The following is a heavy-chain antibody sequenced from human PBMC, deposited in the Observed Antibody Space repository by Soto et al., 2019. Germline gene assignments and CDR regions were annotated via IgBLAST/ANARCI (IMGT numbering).Heavy chain of an antibody. J-gene: IGHJ4*02. CDR1: GGTLSSYT. D-gene: IGHD3-10*01. Sequence: QVQLVQSGAEVKKPGSSVKVYCKASGGTLSSYTISWVRQAPGQGLEWMGRIITILGIANYAQKFQGRVTITADKSTSTAYMELSSLRSEDTAVYYCARESGGWYWGQVTLVTVSS. CDR2: IITILGIA. CDR3: ARESGGWY. V-gene: IGHV1-69*08.